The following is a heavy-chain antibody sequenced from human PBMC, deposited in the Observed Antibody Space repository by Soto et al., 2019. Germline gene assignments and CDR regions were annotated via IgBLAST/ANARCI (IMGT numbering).Heavy chain of an antibody. J-gene: IGHJ4*02. CDR2: TYYRSKWYN. CDR3: ARYLPVTGSLDY. CDR1: GDSASSNTAA. V-gene: IGHV6-1*01. D-gene: IGHD3-9*01. Sequence: SQTLSLTCAISGDSASSNTAAWNWIRQSPSRGLEWLGRTYYRSKWYNDYAESVKSRITISPDTSKNQFSLQLNSVTPEDTAVYYCARYLPVTGSLDYWGQGTLVTVSS.